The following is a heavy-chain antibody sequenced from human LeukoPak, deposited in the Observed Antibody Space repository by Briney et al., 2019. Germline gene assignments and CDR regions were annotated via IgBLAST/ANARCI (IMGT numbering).Heavy chain of an antibody. CDR2: IYYSGST. Sequence: PSETLSLTCTVSGGSISSSSYYWGWIRQPPGKGLEWIGSIYYSGSTNYNPSLKSRVTISVDTSKNQFSLKLSSVTAADTAVYYCARGPYSSRGYYYYYMDVWGKGTTVTVSS. J-gene: IGHJ6*03. CDR3: ARGPYSSRGYYYYYMDV. V-gene: IGHV4-39*07. CDR1: GGSISSSSYY. D-gene: IGHD6-13*01.